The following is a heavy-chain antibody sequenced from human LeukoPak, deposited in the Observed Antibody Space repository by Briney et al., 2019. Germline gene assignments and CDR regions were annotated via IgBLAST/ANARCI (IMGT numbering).Heavy chain of an antibody. D-gene: IGHD2-21*02. J-gene: IGHJ4*02. V-gene: IGHV3-11*05. CDR1: GFTFSDYY. CDR3: ARVICGGDCYWPTYFDY. Sequence: GGSLRLSCAASGFTFSDYYMSWIRQAPGKGLEWVSCISSSSSYTNYADSVKGRFTISRDNAKNSLYLQMNSLRAEDTAVYYCARVICGGDCYWPTYFDYWGQGTLVTVSS. CDR2: ISSSSSYT.